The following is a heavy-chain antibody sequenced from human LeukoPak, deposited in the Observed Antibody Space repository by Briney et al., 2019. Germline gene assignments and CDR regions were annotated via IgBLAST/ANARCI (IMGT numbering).Heavy chain of an antibody. CDR2: ISSSGSTI. Sequence: PGGSLRLSCAASGFTFSDYYMSWIRQAPGKGLEWVSYISSSGSTIYYADSVKGRFTISRDNAKSSLYLQMNSLRAEDTAVYYCARDLDRITIFADAFDIWGQGTMVTVSS. CDR1: GFTFSDYY. J-gene: IGHJ3*02. V-gene: IGHV3-11*01. CDR3: ARDLDRITIFADAFDI. D-gene: IGHD3-9*01.